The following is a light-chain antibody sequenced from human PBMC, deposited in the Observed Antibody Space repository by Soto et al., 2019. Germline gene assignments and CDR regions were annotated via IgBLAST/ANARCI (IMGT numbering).Light chain of an antibody. CDR1: SSDVGSYNL. Sequence: QSALTQPASVSGSPGQSITISCTGTSSDVGSYNLVSWYQQHPDRAPKLMIYAGSKRLSGVSNRFSGSKSGNTASLTISGLQAEDEADYFCCSYAGSSTYIFGSGTKVTVL. CDR3: CSYAGSSTYI. J-gene: IGLJ1*01. CDR2: AGS. V-gene: IGLV2-23*01.